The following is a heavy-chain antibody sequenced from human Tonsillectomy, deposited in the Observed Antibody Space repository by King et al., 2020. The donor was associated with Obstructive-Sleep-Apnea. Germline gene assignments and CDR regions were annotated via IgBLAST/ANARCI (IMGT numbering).Heavy chain of an antibody. J-gene: IGHJ4*02. Sequence: LQLQESGPGLVKPSETLSLTCTVSGVSISGSDYYWGWIRQPPGKGLEWIGAVYDTGSTYFNPSLKSRLTISVDTSKNQCSLRRSSVTAADMAVYYCARKQWLAPFDYWGQGTLVTVSS. D-gene: IGHD6-19*01. V-gene: IGHV4-39*07. CDR1: GVSISGSDYY. CDR2: VYDTGST. CDR3: ARKQWLAPFDY.